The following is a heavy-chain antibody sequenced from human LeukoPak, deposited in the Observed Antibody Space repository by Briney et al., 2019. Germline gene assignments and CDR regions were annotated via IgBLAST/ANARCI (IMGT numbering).Heavy chain of an antibody. CDR1: GYTFTSYG. D-gene: IGHD2-8*01. Sequence: ASVKVSCKASGYTFTSYGISWVRQAPGRGLEWMGWISACNGNTNYAQKLQGRVTMTTDTSTSTAYMELRSLRSDDTAVYYCARGLMVYAQNWFDPWGQGTLVTVSS. V-gene: IGHV1-18*01. CDR3: ARGLMVYAQNWFDP. CDR2: ISACNGNT. J-gene: IGHJ5*02.